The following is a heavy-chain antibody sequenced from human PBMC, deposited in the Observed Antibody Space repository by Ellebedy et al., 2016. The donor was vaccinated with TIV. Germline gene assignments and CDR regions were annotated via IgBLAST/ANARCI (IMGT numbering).Heavy chain of an antibody. CDR3: AGLVSDRNGYFYFDS. V-gene: IGHV4-4*07. CDR2: VYFSWST. D-gene: IGHD2-2*03. Sequence: MPSETLSLTCTVSGVSISPYYWSWVRQPPGKGLEWIGRVYFSWSTNYNPSLKGRLTVSVDTSKNQFSLKLTSVTAADTAMYYCAGLVSDRNGYFYFDSWGQGTLVTVSS. CDR1: GVSISPYY. J-gene: IGHJ4*02.